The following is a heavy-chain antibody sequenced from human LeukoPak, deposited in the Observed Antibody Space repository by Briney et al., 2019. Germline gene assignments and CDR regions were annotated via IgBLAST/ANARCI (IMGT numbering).Heavy chain of an antibody. J-gene: IGHJ4*02. CDR2: ISHSGST. CDR1: GGSFGGYY. Sequence: SETLSLTCAVYGGSFGGYYWNWVRQSPGKGLEWIGEISHSGSTNYSPPLKSRVTISVDTSKNQFSLKLSSVTAADTAVYYCAGRRSCTSCYVTFDYWGQGTLVTVSS. D-gene: IGHD2-2*01. V-gene: IGHV4-34*01. CDR3: AGRRSCTSCYVTFDY.